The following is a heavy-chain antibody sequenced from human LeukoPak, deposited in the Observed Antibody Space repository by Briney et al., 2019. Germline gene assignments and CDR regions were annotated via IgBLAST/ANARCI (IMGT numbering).Heavy chain of an antibody. J-gene: IGHJ4*02. Sequence: PGGSLRLSCAASGFTFSSYGMHWVRQAPGKGLEWVAFIRYDGSNKYYADSVKGRFTISRDNSKNTLYLQMNSLRAEDTAVYYCARDPPGRAWLRFTSDYWGQGTLVTVSS. V-gene: IGHV3-30*02. CDR3: ARDPPGRAWLRFTSDY. CDR2: IRYDGSNK. D-gene: IGHD5-12*01. CDR1: GFTFSSYG.